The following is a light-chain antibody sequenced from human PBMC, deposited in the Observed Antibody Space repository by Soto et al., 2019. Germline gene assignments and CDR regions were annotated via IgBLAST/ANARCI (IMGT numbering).Light chain of an antibody. Sequence: EIVLTQSPATLSLSPGERATLSCRASQSVSSYLAWYQQKPGQAPRLLIYDASNRATGIPARFSGSGSGTDLTLTINCLEPEDFAVYYCQQRSNWPLTFGGGTKVEIK. CDR2: DAS. J-gene: IGKJ4*01. V-gene: IGKV3-11*01. CDR1: QSVSSY. CDR3: QQRSNWPLT.